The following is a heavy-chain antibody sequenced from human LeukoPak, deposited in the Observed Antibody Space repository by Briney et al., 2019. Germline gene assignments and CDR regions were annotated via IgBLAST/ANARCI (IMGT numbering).Heavy chain of an antibody. CDR2: ISGSGGST. CDR3: AKSGVVVAAESYYYYYYMDV. V-gene: IGHV3-23*01. CDR1: GFTFSSYA. J-gene: IGHJ6*03. D-gene: IGHD2-15*01. Sequence: GGSLRLSCAASGFTFSSYAMSWVRQAPGKGLEWVSAISGSGGSTYYADSVKGRFTISRDNSKNTLYLQMNSLRAEDTAVYYCAKSGVVVAAESYYYYYYMDVWGKGTTVTISS.